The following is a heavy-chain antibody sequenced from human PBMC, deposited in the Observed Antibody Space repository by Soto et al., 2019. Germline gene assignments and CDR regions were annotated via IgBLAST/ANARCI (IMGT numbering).Heavy chain of an antibody. D-gene: IGHD6-13*01. CDR1: GGSFSGYY. CDR2: INHSGST. Sequence: PSETLSLTCAVYGGSFSGYYWSWIRQPPGKGLEWIGEINHSGSTNYNPSLKSRVTISVDTSKNQFSPNLSSVTAADTAVYYCAGGRGRQQLVMSYYYGMDVWGQGTTVTVSS. CDR3: AGGRGRQQLVMSYYYGMDV. J-gene: IGHJ6*02. V-gene: IGHV4-34*01.